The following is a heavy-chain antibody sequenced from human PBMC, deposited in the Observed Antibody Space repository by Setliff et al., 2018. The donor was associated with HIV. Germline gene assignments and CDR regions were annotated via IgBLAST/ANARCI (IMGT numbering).Heavy chain of an antibody. V-gene: IGHV4-59*08. CDR3: ARHLAEADRYRFSRVHGALKY. J-gene: IGHJ4*02. Sequence: ASETLSLTCTVSGGSISSHYWSWIRQPPGKGLEWIGSIHYSGSTNYNPSLKSRVTISVDRSENQFSLKLSSVTAADTAVYYCARHLAEADRYRFSRVHGALKYWGQGALVTVSS. D-gene: IGHD3-16*02. CDR2: IHYSGST. CDR1: GGSISSHY.